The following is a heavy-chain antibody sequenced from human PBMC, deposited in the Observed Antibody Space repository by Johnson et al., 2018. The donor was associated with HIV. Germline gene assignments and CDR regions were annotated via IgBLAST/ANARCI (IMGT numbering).Heavy chain of an antibody. V-gene: IGHV3-30*02. CDR2: IWPDGSNR. D-gene: IGHD6-13*01. CDR3: ARELRGYDVFDI. J-gene: IGHJ3*02. CDR1: GFTFSSYG. Sequence: QVQLVESGGGVVQPGGSLRLSCAASGFTFSSYGMHWVRQAPGKGLEWVAFIWPDGSNRYYADSVKGRFTISRDNSKNTLYLQMNSLRAEDTAVYYCARELRGYDVFDIWGQGTMGTVSS.